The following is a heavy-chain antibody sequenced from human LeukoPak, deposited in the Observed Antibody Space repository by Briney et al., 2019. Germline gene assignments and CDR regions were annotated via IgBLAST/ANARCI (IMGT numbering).Heavy chain of an antibody. J-gene: IGHJ4*02. V-gene: IGHV3-74*01. CDR2: ITSDGSST. CDR3: EATGVGGY. D-gene: IGHD1-26*01. CDR1: GFTFSSYW. Sequence: GGSLRLSCAASGFTFSSYWMRWVRHVPGKGLVWVSRITSDGSSTNYADSVKGRFTISRDNAKNTLYLQMNSLRAEDTAVYYCEATGVGGYWGQGTLVTVSS.